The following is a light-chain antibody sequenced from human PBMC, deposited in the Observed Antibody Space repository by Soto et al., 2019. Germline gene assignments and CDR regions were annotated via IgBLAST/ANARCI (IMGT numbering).Light chain of an antibody. Sequence: NGVTQSPGTGPLSTAERATLSCRASQSVSTTFLAWYQQKPGQAPRLLIYGASSRATGIPDRFSGSGSGTDFTLTISRLDPEDFAVYYCQQSGSSRTFGQGTKVDI. CDR3: QQSGSSRT. V-gene: IGKV3-20*01. CDR2: GAS. J-gene: IGKJ1*01. CDR1: QSVSTTF.